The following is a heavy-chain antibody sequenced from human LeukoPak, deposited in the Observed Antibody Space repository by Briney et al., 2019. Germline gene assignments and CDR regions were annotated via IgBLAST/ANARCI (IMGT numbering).Heavy chain of an antibody. V-gene: IGHV3-30*18. J-gene: IGHJ4*02. CDR2: ISYDGSNK. CDR3: AKDKIPRVVPAAAPDY. Sequence: GGSLRLSCAASGFTFSSYGMHWVRQAPGKGLEWVAVISYDGSNKYYADSVKGRFTISRDNSKNTLYLQMNSLRAEDTAVYYCAKDKIPRVVPAAAPDYWGQGTLVTVSS. D-gene: IGHD2-2*01. CDR1: GFTFSSYG.